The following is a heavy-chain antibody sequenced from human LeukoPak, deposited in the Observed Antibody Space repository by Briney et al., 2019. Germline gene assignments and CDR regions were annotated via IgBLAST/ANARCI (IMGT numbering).Heavy chain of an antibody. CDR3: AKDYRYCSSSNCYGDDAFDI. CDR2: ISGGSA. V-gene: IGHV3-23*01. J-gene: IGHJ3*02. D-gene: IGHD2-2*01. Sequence: PGGSLRLSCAASGFTFSSYAMSWVRQAPGKGLEWVSAISGGSADYADSVKGRFSISIDNSKNTLYLQMNSLRAEDTAVHYCAKDYRYCSSSNCYGDDAFDIWGQGTMVTVSS. CDR1: GFTFSSYA.